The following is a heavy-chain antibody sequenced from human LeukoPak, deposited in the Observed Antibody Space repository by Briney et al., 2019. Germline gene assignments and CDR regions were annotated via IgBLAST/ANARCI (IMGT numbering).Heavy chain of an antibody. CDR3: ARGSDFDYTAAFDM. CDR2: INHSGST. Sequence: KPSETLSLTCAVYGGSFIGYYRSWIRQPPGKGLEWIGEINHSGSTNYNPSLKSRVTLSVVTSKNQFSLKLSSVTAADTAVYYCARGSDFDYTAAFDMWGQGGTVTVSS. D-gene: IGHD4-11*01. CDR1: GGSFIGYY. V-gene: IGHV4-34*01. J-gene: IGHJ3*02.